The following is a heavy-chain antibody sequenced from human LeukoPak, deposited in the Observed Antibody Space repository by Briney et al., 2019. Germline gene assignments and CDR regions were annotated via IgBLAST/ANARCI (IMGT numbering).Heavy chain of an antibody. D-gene: IGHD3-10*01. J-gene: IGHJ5*02. CDR2: IKQDGSEK. Sequence: GGSLRLSCAASGFTFSSYWMSWVRQAPGKGLDWVANIKQDGSEKYYVDSVKGRFTISRDNAKNSLYLQMNSLRAEDTAVYYCARGGSYYENWFDPWGQGTLVTVSS. CDR3: ARGGSYYENWFDP. V-gene: IGHV3-7*04. CDR1: GFTFSSYW.